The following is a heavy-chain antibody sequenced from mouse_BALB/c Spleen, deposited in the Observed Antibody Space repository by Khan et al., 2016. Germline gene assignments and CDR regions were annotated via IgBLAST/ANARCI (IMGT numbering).Heavy chain of an antibody. Sequence: QVQLQQSGAELVRPGTSVKVSCKASGYAFTNYLIEWVKQRPGQGLEWIGVINPGSGGTNYNEKFKGKATLTADKSSSTAYMQLSSLTSDDSAVYFCARYEGSYYAMDYWGQGTSVTVSS. V-gene: IGHV1-54*01. J-gene: IGHJ4*01. CDR3: ARYEGSYYAMDY. CDR1: GYAFTNYL. CDR2: INPGSGGT. D-gene: IGHD2-3*01.